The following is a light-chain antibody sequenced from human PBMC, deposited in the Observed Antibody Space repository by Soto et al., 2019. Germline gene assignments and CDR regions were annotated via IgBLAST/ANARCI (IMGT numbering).Light chain of an antibody. CDR2: DVT. J-gene: IGLJ3*02. V-gene: IGLV2-11*01. CDR3: GSHAGGSSWV. Sequence: QSALTQPRSVSGSPGQSVTISCTGTSGDVGAYDRVSWYQHHPTKAPKLVIYDVTHRPSGVPYRFSGSKSGSTASLTISGLQAEDEADYYCGSHAGGSSWVFGGGTKVTVL. CDR1: SGDVGAYDR.